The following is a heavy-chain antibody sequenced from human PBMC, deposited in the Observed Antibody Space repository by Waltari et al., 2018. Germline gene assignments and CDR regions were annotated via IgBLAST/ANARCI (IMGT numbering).Heavy chain of an antibody. Sequence: QLQLQESGPGLVKPSETLSLTCTVSGGSISSSSYYWGWIRQPPGKGLEWIGSIYYSGSTYYNPSLKSRVTISVDTSKNQFSLKLSSVTAADTAVYYCARQHITFGGVFFDYWGQGTLVTVSS. CDR1: GGSISSSSYY. J-gene: IGHJ4*02. CDR3: ARQHITFGGVFFDY. V-gene: IGHV4-39*01. D-gene: IGHD3-16*01. CDR2: IYYSGST.